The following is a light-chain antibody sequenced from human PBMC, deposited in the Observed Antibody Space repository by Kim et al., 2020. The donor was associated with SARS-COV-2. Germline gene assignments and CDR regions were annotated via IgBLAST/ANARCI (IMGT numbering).Light chain of an antibody. CDR3: QQYDDKLLT. CDR1: QDIFNR. Sequence: DIQVTQSPSSLSASVGDRVSITSQASQDIFNRITWYQQKPGKAPNLLIFDASYLETGVPSRFSGSGFGTHFTFPISSLQPEDAATYYCQQYDDKLLTFGQGTRLEIK. J-gene: IGKJ5*01. CDR2: DAS. V-gene: IGKV1-33*01.